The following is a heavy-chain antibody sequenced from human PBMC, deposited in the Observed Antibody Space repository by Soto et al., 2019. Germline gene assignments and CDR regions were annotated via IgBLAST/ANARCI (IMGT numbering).Heavy chain of an antibody. V-gene: IGHV3-30*18. Sequence: GGSLRLSCAASGFTFSSYGMHWVRQAPGKGLEWVAVISHDGSNKYFADSVKGRFTISRDNSQNTLYLQMNSLRAEDTAVYYCAKVIAVAGTSRYYFDYWGQGTLVTVSS. CDR2: ISHDGSNK. D-gene: IGHD6-19*01. CDR1: GFTFSSYG. J-gene: IGHJ4*02. CDR3: AKVIAVAGTSRYYFDY.